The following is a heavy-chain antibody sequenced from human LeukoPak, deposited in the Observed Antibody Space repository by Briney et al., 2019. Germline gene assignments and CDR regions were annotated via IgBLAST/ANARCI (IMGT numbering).Heavy chain of an antibody. CDR2: INPSGGST. Sequence: ASVKGSCKASGYTFTSYYMHWVRQAPVQGREWMGIINPSGGSTSYAQKFQGRVTMTRDTSTSTVYMELSSLRSEDTAVYYCASRTLKTPSYYYYGMDVWGQGTTVTVSS. J-gene: IGHJ6*02. V-gene: IGHV1-46*01. D-gene: IGHD1-14*01. CDR1: GYTFTSYY. CDR3: ASRTLKTPSYYYYGMDV.